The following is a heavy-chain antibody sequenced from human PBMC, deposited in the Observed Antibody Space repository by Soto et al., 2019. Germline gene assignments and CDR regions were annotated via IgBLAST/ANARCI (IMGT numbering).Heavy chain of an antibody. Sequence: QVQLVESGGGVVQPGRSLRLSCAASGFTFSSYGMHWVRQAPGKGLAWVAVISYDGSNKYYADSVKGRFTISRDNSNNTLYLQMNSLRAEDTAVYYCAKASSSSWYLEYYFDYWGQGTLVTVSS. V-gene: IGHV3-30*18. CDR1: GFTFSSYG. CDR2: ISYDGSNK. D-gene: IGHD6-13*01. CDR3: AKASSSSWYLEYYFDY. J-gene: IGHJ4*02.